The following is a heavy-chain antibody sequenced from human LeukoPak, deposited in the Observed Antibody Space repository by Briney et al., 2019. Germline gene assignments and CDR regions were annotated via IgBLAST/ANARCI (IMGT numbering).Heavy chain of an antibody. CDR3: AKDQYLGGLGWFDP. D-gene: IGHD2-2*01. Sequence: GGSLRLSCTVSGFTFSSEAMGWVRQLPGGGLEWVSTISPAGGTTFYAESVKGRFTIYRDNSKNTMYLRMSSLRPEDTAVYYCAKDQYLGGLGWFDPWGQGTLVTVSS. V-gene: IGHV3-23*01. J-gene: IGHJ5*02. CDR1: GFTFSSEA. CDR2: ISPAGGTT.